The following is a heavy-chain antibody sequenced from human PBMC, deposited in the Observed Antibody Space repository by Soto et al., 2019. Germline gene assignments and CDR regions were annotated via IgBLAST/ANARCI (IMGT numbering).Heavy chain of an antibody. V-gene: IGHV3-7*03. CDR3: ARDVYSSGWYYFDY. Sequence: PGGSLRLSCAASGFTFSSYWMSWVRQAPGKGLEWVANIKQDGSEKYYVDSVKGRFTISRDNAKNSLYLQMNSLRAEDTAVYYCARDVYSSGWYYFDYWGQGTLVTVS. J-gene: IGHJ4*02. CDR2: IKQDGSEK. CDR1: GFTFSSYW. D-gene: IGHD6-19*01.